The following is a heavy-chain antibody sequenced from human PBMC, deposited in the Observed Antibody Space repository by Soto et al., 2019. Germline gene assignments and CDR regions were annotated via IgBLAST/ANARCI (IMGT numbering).Heavy chain of an antibody. J-gene: IGHJ5*02. CDR1: GFAFTTND. V-gene: IGHV1-8*02. CDR2: MNVNTDST. Sequence: QVQLVPSGDEVRTPGSSLTVSCKAIGFAFTTNDIHWVRQAPGQRLERTGWMNVNTDSTDSAEKFEGGLLMTWHTSKSTAYLELTGLTSKDTAVYYCAREVVEVASIRVDPWGQGTHVTVS. CDR3: AREVVEVASIRVDP. D-gene: IGHD3-3*01.